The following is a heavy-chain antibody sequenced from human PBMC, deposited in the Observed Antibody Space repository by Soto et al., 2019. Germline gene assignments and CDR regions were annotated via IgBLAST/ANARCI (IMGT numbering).Heavy chain of an antibody. CDR3: SRRSSGWYFDY. D-gene: IGHD6-19*01. V-gene: IGHV3-23*01. Sequence: GGSLILSCAASGFTFSSYSMNWVRQAPGKGLEWVSYISGSGGSRYYADSVKGRFTISRDNSKNTLYLQMNSLRAEDTAVYYCSRRSSGWYFDYWGQGTLVTVSS. CDR1: GFTFSSYS. CDR2: ISGSGGSR. J-gene: IGHJ4*02.